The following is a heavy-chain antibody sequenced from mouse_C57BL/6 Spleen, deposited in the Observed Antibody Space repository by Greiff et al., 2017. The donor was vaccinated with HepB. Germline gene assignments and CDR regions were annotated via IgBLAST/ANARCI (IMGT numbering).Heavy chain of an antibody. CDR1: GYTFTDYY. CDR3: ARGVVTTRGYAMDY. V-gene: IGHV1-26*01. CDR2: INPNNGGT. D-gene: IGHD2-2*01. J-gene: IGHJ4*01. Sequence: EVQLQQSGPELVKPGASVKISCKASGYTFTDYYMNWVKQSHGKSLEWIGDINPNNGGTSYNQKFKGKATLTVDKSSSTAYMELRSLTSEDSAVYYCARGVVTTRGYAMDYWGQGTSVTVSS.